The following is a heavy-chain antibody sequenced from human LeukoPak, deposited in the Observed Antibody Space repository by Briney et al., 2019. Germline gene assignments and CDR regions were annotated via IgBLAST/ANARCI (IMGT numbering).Heavy chain of an antibody. CDR1: GFTFSSYA. Sequence: GGSLRLSCAASGFTFSSYAMSWVRQAPGKGLEWVSAISGSGGSTYYADSVKGRFTISRDNSKNTLYLQMNSLRAGDTAVYYCAKSVMITFGGVIGAFDIWGQGTMVTVSS. CDR3: AKSVMITFGGVIGAFDI. J-gene: IGHJ3*02. CDR2: ISGSGGST. D-gene: IGHD3-16*02. V-gene: IGHV3-23*01.